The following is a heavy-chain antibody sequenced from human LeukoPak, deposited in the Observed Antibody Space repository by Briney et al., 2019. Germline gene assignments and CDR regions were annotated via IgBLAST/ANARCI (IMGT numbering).Heavy chain of an antibody. CDR2: IYSGGST. Sequence: GGSLRLSCAVSGFNVSSNYLNWGRQAPGKGPERVSVIYSGGSTYYADSVKGRFTISRDNSKNTLYLQTNSLRGEDTAVYHCARVDSRTAQFDYWGQGTLVSVS. CDR1: GFNVSSNY. J-gene: IGHJ4*02. D-gene: IGHD6-13*01. CDR3: ARVDSRTAQFDY. V-gene: IGHV3-66*01.